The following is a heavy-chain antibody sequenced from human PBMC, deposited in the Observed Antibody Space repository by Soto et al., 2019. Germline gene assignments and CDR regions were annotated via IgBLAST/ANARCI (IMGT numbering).Heavy chain of an antibody. D-gene: IGHD2-15*01. J-gene: IGHJ4*02. CDR2: VHHTGNT. V-gene: IGHV4-59*02. CDR3: VRVREDNSHHHFGHFFDS. Sequence: SDSPYISXTVSGDYVRVSFWGGVRHPPGKRLEWIGLVHHTGNTNYNPSLKTRSNSLVDTSANHFSLTYTSLPPADTATHHCVRVREDNSHHHFGHFFDSWGQGTLVTVSS. CDR1: GDYVRVSF.